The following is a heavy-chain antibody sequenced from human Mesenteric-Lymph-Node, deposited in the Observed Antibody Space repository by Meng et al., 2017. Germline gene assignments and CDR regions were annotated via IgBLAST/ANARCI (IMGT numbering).Heavy chain of an antibody. CDR1: GGSISSGGHS. D-gene: IGHD3-22*01. J-gene: IGHJ4*01. CDR2: IYYSGST. CDR3: ARVDSSGYFLDY. Sequence: QVQLQESGPGLVKPSQTLSRTCTVSGGSISSGGHSWSWIRQHRGKGLEWIAYIYYSGSTYYNPSLKSRVILSVDTSKNQSSLKLSSVTAADTAVYYCARVDSSGYFLDYWGQGTLVTVSS. V-gene: IGHV4-31*03.